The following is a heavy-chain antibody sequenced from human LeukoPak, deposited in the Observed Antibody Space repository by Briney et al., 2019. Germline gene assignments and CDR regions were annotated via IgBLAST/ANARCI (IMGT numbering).Heavy chain of an antibody. CDR2: ISSSGSTI. Sequence: PGGSLRLSCAASGFTFSDYYMIWIRQAPGKGLEGVSYISSSGSTIYYADSVKGRFTISRDNAKDSLYLQMNSLRAEDTAVYYGARDGDPPGPYFDYWGQGTLVTVSS. D-gene: IGHD3-10*01. J-gene: IGHJ4*02. V-gene: IGHV3-11*01. CDR3: ARDGDPPGPYFDY. CDR1: GFTFSDYY.